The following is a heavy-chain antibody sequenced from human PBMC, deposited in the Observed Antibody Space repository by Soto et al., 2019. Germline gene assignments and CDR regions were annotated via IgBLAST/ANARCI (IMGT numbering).Heavy chain of an antibody. Sequence: VKVSCKASGYTFTSYDINWVRQATGQGLEWMGWINPNSGNTGYAQKCQGRVTMTRNTSIRTAYMELSSLRSEDTAVYYCARDPHMKGKEYWGQGTLVTVSS. D-gene: IGHD2-21*01. J-gene: IGHJ4*02. CDR3: ARDPHMKGKEY. CDR1: GYTFTSYD. CDR2: INPNSGNT. V-gene: IGHV1-8*01.